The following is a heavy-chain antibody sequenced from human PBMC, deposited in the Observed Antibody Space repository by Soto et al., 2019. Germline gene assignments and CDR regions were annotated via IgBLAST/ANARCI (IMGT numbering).Heavy chain of an antibody. Sequence: ASVKVSCKASGYTFTNYYIHWVRQAPGQGLEWMGRLNPSGGNTKYAQKFQGRVTLTRDTSTSTAYMELSSLRSDDTAVYYCARGLYGWLRSHEYYFDYWGQGTLVTVSS. J-gene: IGHJ4*02. V-gene: IGHV1-46*01. CDR1: GYTFTNYY. CDR3: ARGLYGWLRSHEYYFDY. CDR2: LNPSGGNT. D-gene: IGHD5-12*01.